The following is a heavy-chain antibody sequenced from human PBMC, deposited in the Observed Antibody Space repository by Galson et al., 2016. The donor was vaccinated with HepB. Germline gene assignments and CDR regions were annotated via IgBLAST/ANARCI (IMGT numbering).Heavy chain of an antibody. CDR1: GDSVSSDSAG. J-gene: IGHJ6*02. V-gene: IGHV6-1*01. CDR3: ARDLREALAGTGYYYYGLDV. D-gene: IGHD6-19*01. CDR2: TYYRSNWYS. Sequence: CAISGDSVSSDSAGWNWIRQSPSRGLEWLGRTYYRSNWYSDYAISVKGRITINADTSKNQFSLQLNSVTPEDTAVYYCARDLREALAGTGYYYYGLDVWGQGTTVTVSS.